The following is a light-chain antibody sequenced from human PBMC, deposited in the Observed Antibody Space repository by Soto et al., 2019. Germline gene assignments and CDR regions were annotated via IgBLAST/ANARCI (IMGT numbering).Light chain of an antibody. CDR1: QDINSY. Sequence: IQLTQSPSSLSASIGDRVTITCRASQDINSYLAWYQQKPGKAPNLLIYEASILQRGVPSRFSGSISGTDFTLTISSLQAEDFATYYCQQTRSYPSTFGGGTQVDIK. J-gene: IGKJ4*01. CDR2: EAS. V-gene: IGKV1-9*01. CDR3: QQTRSYPST.